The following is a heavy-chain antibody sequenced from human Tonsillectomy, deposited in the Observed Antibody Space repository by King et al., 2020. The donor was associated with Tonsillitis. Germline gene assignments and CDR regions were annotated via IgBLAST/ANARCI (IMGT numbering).Heavy chain of an antibody. V-gene: IGHV3-23*04. J-gene: IGHJ3*02. CDR1: GFTFSSFA. Sequence: VQLVESGGGLVQPGGSLRLSCAASGFTFSSFAMSWVRQAPGKGLEWVSAISGSGGSTDYADSVKGRFTISRDNSKNTLYVQMNSLRAEDTAVYYCAKADASVLRYFDWLSDAFDIWGQGTMVTVSS. CDR3: AKADASVLRYFDWLSDAFDI. CDR2: ISGSGGST. D-gene: IGHD3-9*01.